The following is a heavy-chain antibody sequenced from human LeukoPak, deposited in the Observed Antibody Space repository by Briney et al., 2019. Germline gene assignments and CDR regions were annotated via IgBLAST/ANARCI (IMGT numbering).Heavy chain of an antibody. V-gene: IGHV4-59*01. J-gene: IGHJ3*02. CDR2: IYYSGST. Sequence: SETLSLTCTVSGGSISSYYWSRIRQPPGKGLEWIGYIYYSGSTNYNPSLKSRVTISVDTSKNQFSLKLSSVTAADTAVYYCARVSSSWSDAFDIWGQGTMVTVSS. CDR1: GGSISSYY. D-gene: IGHD6-13*01. CDR3: ARVSSSWSDAFDI.